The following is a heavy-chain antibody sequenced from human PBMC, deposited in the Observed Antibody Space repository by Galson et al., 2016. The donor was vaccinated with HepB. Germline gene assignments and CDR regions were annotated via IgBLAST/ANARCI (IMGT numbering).Heavy chain of an antibody. V-gene: IGHV3-11*06. CDR3: ARVQAGSNAFDV. CDR1: GFTFSDYY. J-gene: IGHJ3*01. Sequence: SLRLSCAASGFTFSDYYMSWIRRAPGKGLEWVSHTTSSRSYTNYADSVKGRFTISRDNANNSLFLEMSSLRAVDTAVYYCARVQAGSNAFDVWGQGTTVTVSS. CDR2: TTSSRSYT.